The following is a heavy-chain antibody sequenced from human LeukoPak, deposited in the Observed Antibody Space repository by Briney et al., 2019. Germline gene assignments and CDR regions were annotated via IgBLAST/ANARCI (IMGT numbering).Heavy chain of an antibody. CDR1: GYTLTELS. D-gene: IGHD3-10*01. V-gene: IGHV1-24*01. J-gene: IGHJ5*02. Sequence: ASVKVSCKVSGYTLTELSMHWVRQAPGKGLEWMGGFDPDDGETIYAQKFQGRVTMTEDTSTDTAYMELSSLRSEDTAVYYCATASYGSGSYYNRCWFDPWGQGTLVTVSS. CDR3: ATASYGSGSYYNRCWFDP. CDR2: FDPDDGET.